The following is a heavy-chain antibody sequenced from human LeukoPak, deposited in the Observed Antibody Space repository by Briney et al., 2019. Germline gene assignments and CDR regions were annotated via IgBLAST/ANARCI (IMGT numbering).Heavy chain of an antibody. J-gene: IGHJ4*02. D-gene: IGHD2-21*01. V-gene: IGHV3-23*01. Sequence: GGSLRLSCAASGFTFSNYAMSWVRQAPGKGLESLSTISGSGGSTYYADSVKGRFTISRDNSKNTVYLQMKSLRVEATAVYYCAKGLSAAGDYYFDYWGQGALVTVSS. CDR3: AKGLSAAGDYYFDY. CDR2: ISGSGGST. CDR1: GFTFSNYA.